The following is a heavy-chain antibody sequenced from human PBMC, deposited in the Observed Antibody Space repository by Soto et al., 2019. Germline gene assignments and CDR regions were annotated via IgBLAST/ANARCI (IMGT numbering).Heavy chain of an antibody. J-gene: IGHJ5*02. CDR1: VYSFTSYW. D-gene: IGHD4-17*01. V-gene: IGHV5-10-1*01. Sequence: GESLKISCKGSVYSFTSYWIRWVRQMPGKGLEWMGRIDPSDSYTKYSPSFQGHVTMSADKSISTAYLQWSSLKASDTAMYYCARLRYDYGDYLWFDPWGQGTLVTVSS. CDR3: ARLRYDYGDYLWFDP. CDR2: IDPSDSYT.